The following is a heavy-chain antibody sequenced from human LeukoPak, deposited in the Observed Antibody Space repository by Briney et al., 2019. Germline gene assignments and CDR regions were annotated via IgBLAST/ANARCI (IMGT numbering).Heavy chain of an antibody. CDR3: ARVRVGSGYDYYFDY. J-gene: IGHJ4*02. V-gene: IGHV4-38-2*02. CDR1: GYSISSGYY. D-gene: IGHD5-12*01. Sequence: RASETLSLTCTVSGYSISSGYYWGWIRQPPGKGLEWIGSIYHSGSTYYNPSLKSRVTISVDTSKNQFSLKLSSVTAADTAVYYCARVRVGSGYDYYFDYWGQGTLVTVSS. CDR2: IYHSGST.